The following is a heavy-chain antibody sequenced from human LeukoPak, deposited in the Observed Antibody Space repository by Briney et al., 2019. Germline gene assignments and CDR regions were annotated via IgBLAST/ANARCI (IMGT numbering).Heavy chain of an antibody. J-gene: IGHJ6*03. Sequence: PSETLSLTCTVSGGSISSYYWSWIRQPPGKGLEWIGYIYYSGSTNYNPSLKSRVTISVDTSKNQFSLKLSSVTAADTAVYYCARRSHCSSTSCYRADYYYYYMDVWGKGTTVTVSS. CDR3: ARRSHCSSTSCYRADYYYYYMDV. D-gene: IGHD2-2*02. CDR2: IYYSGST. V-gene: IGHV4-59*01. CDR1: GGSISSYY.